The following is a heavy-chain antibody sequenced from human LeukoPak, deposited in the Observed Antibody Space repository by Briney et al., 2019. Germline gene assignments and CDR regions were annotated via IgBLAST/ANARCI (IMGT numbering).Heavy chain of an antibody. J-gene: IGHJ4*02. V-gene: IGHV4-31*03. CDR1: GGSISSGGYY. Sequence: SETLFLTCTVSGGSISSGGYYWSWIRQHPGKGLEWIGEINHSGSTNYNPSLKSRVTISVDTSKNQFSLKLSSVTAADTAVYYCARGADYYGSGSYYTDYWGQGTLVTVSS. D-gene: IGHD3-10*01. CDR2: INHSGST. CDR3: ARGADYYGSGSYYTDY.